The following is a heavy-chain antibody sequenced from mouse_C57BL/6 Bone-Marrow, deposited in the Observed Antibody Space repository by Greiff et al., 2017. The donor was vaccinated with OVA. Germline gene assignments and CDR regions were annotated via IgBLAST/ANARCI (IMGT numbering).Heavy chain of an antibody. V-gene: IGHV1-19*01. D-gene: IGHD2-1*01. J-gene: IGHJ2*01. CDR1: GYTFTDYY. CDR2: INPYNGGT. CDR3: ARPREIYYGNYYFDY. Sequence: EVNLVESGPVLVKPGASVKMSCKASGYTFTDYYMNWVKQSPGKSLEWIGVINPYNGGTSYNQKFKGKATLTVDKSSSTAYMELNSLTSEDSAVYYCARPREIYYGNYYFDYWGQGTTRTVSS.